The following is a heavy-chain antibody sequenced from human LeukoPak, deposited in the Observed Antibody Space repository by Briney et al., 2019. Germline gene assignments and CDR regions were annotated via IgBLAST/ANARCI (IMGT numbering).Heavy chain of an antibody. CDR2: IYYSGST. CDR3: ARHLWFGELFPLDY. D-gene: IGHD3-10*01. V-gene: IGHV4-39*01. CDR1: GGSISSSSYY. Sequence: SETLSLTCTVSGGSISSSSYYWGWIRQPPGKGLEWIGSIYYSGSTYYNPSLKSRVTISVDTSKNQFSLKLSSVTAADTAVYYCARHLWFGELFPLDYWGQGTLVTVSS. J-gene: IGHJ4*02.